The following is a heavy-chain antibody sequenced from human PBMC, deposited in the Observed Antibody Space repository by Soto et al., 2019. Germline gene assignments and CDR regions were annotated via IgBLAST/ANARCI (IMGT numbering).Heavy chain of an antibody. CDR1: GGSVSIGSYY. V-gene: IGHV4-61*01. CDR3: ARGLYDFWSGYSPFDY. J-gene: IGHJ4*02. Sequence: PSEPLSLTCTVSGGSVSIGSYYWSWIRQPPGKGLEWIGYIYYSGSTNYNPSLKSRVTISVDTSKNQFSLKLSSVTAADTAVYYCARGLYDFWSGYSPFDYWGQGTLVTVSS. D-gene: IGHD3-3*01. CDR2: IYYSGST.